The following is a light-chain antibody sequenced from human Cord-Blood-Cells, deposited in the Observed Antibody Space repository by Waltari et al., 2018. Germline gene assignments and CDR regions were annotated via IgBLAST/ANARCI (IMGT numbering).Light chain of an antibody. V-gene: IGKV4-1*01. CDR3: QQYYSTPPSYT. CDR1: QSVLYSSNNKNY. CDR2: WAS. J-gene: IGKJ2*01. Sequence: DIVMTQSPDSLAVSLGERATINCKSNQSVLYSSNNKNYLAWYQQKPGQPPKLLIYWASTRESGVPDRFSGSGSGADFTLTISSLQAEDVAVYYCQQYYSTPPSYTFGQGTKLEIK.